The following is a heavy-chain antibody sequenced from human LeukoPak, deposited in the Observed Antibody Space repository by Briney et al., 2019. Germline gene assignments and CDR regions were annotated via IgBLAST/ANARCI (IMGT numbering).Heavy chain of an antibody. D-gene: IGHD2-2*01. CDR3: ARDIVVVPAVTSIYYYGMDV. J-gene: IGHJ6*02. CDR1: GFTFSSYW. CDR2: IKQDGSKK. Sequence: GGSLRLSCAASGFTFSSYWMSWVRQAPGKGLEWVANIKQDGSKKYYVDSVKGRFTISRDNAKNSLYLQMNSLRAEDTAVYCCARDIVVVPAVTSIYYYGMDVWGQGTTVTVSS. V-gene: IGHV3-7*01.